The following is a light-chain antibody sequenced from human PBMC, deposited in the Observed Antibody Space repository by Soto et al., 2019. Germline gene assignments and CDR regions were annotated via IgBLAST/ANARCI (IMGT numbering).Light chain of an antibody. CDR3: QSYDSSLRVV. CDR1: SSNIGAGYD. V-gene: IGLV1-40*01. J-gene: IGLJ2*01. Sequence: QPVLTQPPSESGAPGQRVTISCTGSSSNIGAGYDVHWYQQLPGTAPKLLIYGNSNRPSGVPDRFSGSKSGTSASLAITGLQAEDEADYYCQSYDSSLRVVFGGGTKLTVL. CDR2: GNS.